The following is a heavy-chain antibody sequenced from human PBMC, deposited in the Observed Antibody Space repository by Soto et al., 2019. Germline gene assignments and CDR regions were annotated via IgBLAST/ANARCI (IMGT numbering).Heavy chain of an antibody. V-gene: IGHV3-74*01. J-gene: IGHJ4*02. CDR1: GFTFNDYW. D-gene: IGHD3-9*01. Sequence: EVQLVQSGGGLVQPGGSLRLSCAASGFTFNDYWMHWVRQVTGKGLEWVSHINRDGSDTWYADSVKGRFTISRDNAKNTVDLQMNSLRAEDTALYYCARDEEDNTWLALDDCGRGTRVTVSS. CDR2: INRDGSDT. CDR3: ARDEEDNTWLALDD.